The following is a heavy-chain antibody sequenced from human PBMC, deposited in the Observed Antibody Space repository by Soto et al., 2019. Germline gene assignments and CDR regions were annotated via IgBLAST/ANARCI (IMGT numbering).Heavy chain of an antibody. CDR1: GYTFTSYD. CDR2: MNPNSGNT. CDR3: ASPARNYDFWSGYSFDI. D-gene: IGHD3-3*01. Sequence: ASVKVSCKASGYTFTSYDINWVRQATGQGLEWMGWMNPNSGNTGYAQKFQGRVTMTRNTSISAAYMELSSLRSEDTAVYYCASPARNYDFWSGYSFDIWGQGTMVTVSS. J-gene: IGHJ3*02. V-gene: IGHV1-8*01.